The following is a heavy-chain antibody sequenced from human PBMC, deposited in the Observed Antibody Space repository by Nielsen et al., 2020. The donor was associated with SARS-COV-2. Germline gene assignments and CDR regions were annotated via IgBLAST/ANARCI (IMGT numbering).Heavy chain of an antibody. Sequence: ASVKVSCKASGYTFTSYTMHWVRQAPGQRLEWMGWINAGNGDTKYSQMFQGRVTITRDTSASTAYMELSSLRSEDTAVYYCARGSGSYLVADYWGQGTLVTVSS. V-gene: IGHV1-3*01. D-gene: IGHD1-26*01. CDR3: ARGSGSYLVADY. J-gene: IGHJ4*02. CDR1: GYTFTSYT. CDR2: INAGNGDT.